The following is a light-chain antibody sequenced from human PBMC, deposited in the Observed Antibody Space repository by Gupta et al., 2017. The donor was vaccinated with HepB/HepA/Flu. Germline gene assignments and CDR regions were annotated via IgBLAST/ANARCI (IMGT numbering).Light chain of an antibody. J-gene: IGLJ3*02. CDR2: DVS. V-gene: IGLV2-8*01. CDR1: SSDVGRYNY. CDR3: HSQAGSNNGGV. Sequence: SALTQPPAAAGSPVPSGTISCTGTSSDVGRYNYVSWYQPPPGKAPKNIIYDVSRRPSAVPDRFSGSKYGTTAALTLTGLQGEDEADYYCHSQAGSNNGGVFGGGTKVTVL.